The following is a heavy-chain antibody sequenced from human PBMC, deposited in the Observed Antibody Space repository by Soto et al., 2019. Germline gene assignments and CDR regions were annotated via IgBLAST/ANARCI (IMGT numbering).Heavy chain of an antibody. CDR1: GGSISSGGYY. Sequence: PSETLSLTCTLSGGSISSGGYYWSWIRQHPGKGLEWIGYIYYSWSTYYNPSLKSRVTISVDTSKNQFSLKLSSVTAADKAVYYCAGLRRYDSGSYPRGYCGQENLVTVSS. J-gene: IGHJ4*02. D-gene: IGHD3-10*01. CDR3: AGLRRYDSGSYPRGY. V-gene: IGHV4-31*03. CDR2: IYYSWST.